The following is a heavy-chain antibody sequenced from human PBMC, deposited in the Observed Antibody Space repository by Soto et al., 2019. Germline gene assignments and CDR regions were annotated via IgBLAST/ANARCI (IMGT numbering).Heavy chain of an antibody. CDR3: ARRLTSTVSALGY. V-gene: IGHV3-30-3*01. CDR2: ISGDGGNK. J-gene: IGHJ4*02. CDR1: GLTFSSYA. Sequence: QVHLVESGGGVVQPGKSLRLSCTASGLTFSSYAVHWVRQAPGTGLEWVSVISGDGGNKYFAESVRGRFLISRDNSKNTVYLQMNSLRHEDTAVYFCARRLTSTVSALGYLGQGTLVTVSS. D-gene: IGHD6-19*01.